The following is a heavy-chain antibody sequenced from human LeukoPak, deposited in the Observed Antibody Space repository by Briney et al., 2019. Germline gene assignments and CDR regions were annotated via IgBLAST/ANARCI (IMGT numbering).Heavy chain of an antibody. Sequence: GGSLRLSCAASGFTFSSYAMSWVRQAPGKGLEWVSAISGSGGSTYYADSVRGRFTISRDNSKNTLYLQMNSLRAEDTAVYYCAKIEDVYCSSTSCYYFDYWGQGTLVTVSS. D-gene: IGHD2-2*01. J-gene: IGHJ4*02. CDR2: ISGSGGST. V-gene: IGHV3-23*01. CDR3: AKIEDVYCSSTSCYYFDY. CDR1: GFTFSSYA.